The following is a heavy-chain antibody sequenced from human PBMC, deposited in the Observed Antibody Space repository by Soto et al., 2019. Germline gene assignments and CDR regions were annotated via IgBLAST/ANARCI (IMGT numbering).Heavy chain of an antibody. CDR2: IYYSGST. V-gene: IGHV4-61*01. CDR1: GGSVNSGSYY. Sequence: PSETLSLTCTVSGGSVNSGSYYWSWIRQSPGKGLEWIGYIYYSGSTNSNPSLKSRVTISLDTSKNQFSLKLSSVTAADTAVYYCARDSSMTYSYGMAVWRQGTTVTVSS. CDR3: ARDSSMTYSYGMAV. J-gene: IGHJ6*02.